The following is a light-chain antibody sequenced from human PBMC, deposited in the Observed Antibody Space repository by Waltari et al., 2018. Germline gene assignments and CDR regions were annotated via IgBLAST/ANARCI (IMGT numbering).Light chain of an antibody. CDR1: SGSIDSNY. J-gene: IGLJ2*01. Sequence: NFMLTQPPSVSESPGKTVTISCTGSSGSIDSNYVQWYQQRPGSAPTTVIYEDNQRPSGAPDRFSGSIDTYSNSASLTISGLRTEDEADYYCQSYDTDNDAVVFGGGTTLTVL. CDR2: EDN. V-gene: IGLV6-57*02. CDR3: QSYDTDNDAVV.